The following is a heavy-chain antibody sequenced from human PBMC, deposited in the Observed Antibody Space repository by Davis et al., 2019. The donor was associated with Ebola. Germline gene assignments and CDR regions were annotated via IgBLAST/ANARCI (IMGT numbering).Heavy chain of an antibody. Sequence: GESLKISCAASGFTFSNAWMSWVRQAPGKGLEWVGRIKSKTDGGTTDYAAPVKGRFTITRDDSKNTLYLQMNSLKTEDTAVYYCTRRIKYLRYGMDVWGQGTTVTVSS. CDR2: IKSKTDGGTT. V-gene: IGHV3-15*01. CDR1: GFTFSNAW. D-gene: IGHD5-12*01. CDR3: TRRIKYLRYGMDV. J-gene: IGHJ6*02.